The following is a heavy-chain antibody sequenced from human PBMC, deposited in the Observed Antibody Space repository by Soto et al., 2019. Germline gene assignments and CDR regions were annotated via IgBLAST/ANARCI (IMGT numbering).Heavy chain of an antibody. CDR2: FHYSGST. J-gene: IGHJ6*02. CDR1: GGSISSGPYS. CDR3: ARLGGHCGATCFGYYAMEV. V-gene: IGHV4-39*01. Sequence: QLQLQESGPRLVKPSETLSLTCTVSGGSISSGPYSWGWIRQPPGQGLEWIVTFHYSGSTHYNPSLVSRVTISVETSKEQFSLRVNSVTAADTAVYYCARLGGHCGATCFGYYAMEVWGQGTTVTVSS. D-gene: IGHD2-21*01.